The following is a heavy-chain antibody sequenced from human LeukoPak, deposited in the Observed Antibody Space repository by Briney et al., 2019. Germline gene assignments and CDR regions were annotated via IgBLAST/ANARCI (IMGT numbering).Heavy chain of an antibody. CDR2: ISLRNNYI. Sequence: PGGSLRLSCAASGFTFSSHSINWVRQAPGKGLEWVSSISLRNNYIFYADSVKGRFTISRDNAKNPLYLQMNSLRAEDTAVYYCAELGITMIGGVWGKGTTVTISS. V-gene: IGHV3-21*01. CDR3: AELGITMIGGV. J-gene: IGHJ6*04. D-gene: IGHD3-10*02. CDR1: GFTFSSHS.